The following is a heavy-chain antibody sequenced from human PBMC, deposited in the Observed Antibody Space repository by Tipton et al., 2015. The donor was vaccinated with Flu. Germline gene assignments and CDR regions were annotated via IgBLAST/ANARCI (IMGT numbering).Heavy chain of an antibody. CDR3: ARDHSRSPTAIDQEHFDV. CDR1: GYSISSGLY. V-gene: IGHV3-23*01. J-gene: IGHJ3*01. Sequence: GLVKPSETLPLTCTVSGYSISSGLYWGWVRQAAGKGLEWVSGITGSDTFYADSVRGRFTLFGDNSRTIVYLQMNSLRVEDTAVYYCARDHSRSPTAIDQEHFDVWGQGTTVTVSS. CDR2: ITGSDT. D-gene: IGHD1/OR15-1a*01.